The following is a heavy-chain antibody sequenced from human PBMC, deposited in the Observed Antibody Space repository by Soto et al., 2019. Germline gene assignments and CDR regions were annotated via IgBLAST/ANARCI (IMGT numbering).Heavy chain of an antibody. V-gene: IGHV4-4*02. Sequence: NLALTSAVYGGSINSSHWWNWVRQPPGKGLEWIGQISHSGSTNYNPSLTSRVTISVDKSKNHFSLKLTSVTAADTAVYYCAARHFRSRPSTDTRLDYWCQGTLVT. CDR1: GGSINSSHW. CDR2: ISHSGST. J-gene: IGHJ4*02. D-gene: IGHD3-3*02. CDR3: AARHFRSRPSTDTRLDY.